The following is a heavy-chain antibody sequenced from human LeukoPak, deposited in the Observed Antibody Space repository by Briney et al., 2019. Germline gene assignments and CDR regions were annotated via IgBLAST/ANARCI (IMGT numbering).Heavy chain of an antibody. J-gene: IGHJ3*02. CDR3: ATLGLLADWFSFDAFDI. CDR1: GGTFSSYA. CDR2: IIPILGIA. Sequence: SVKVSCKASGGTFSSYAISWVRQAPGQGLEWMGRIIPILGIANYAQKFQGRVTITADKSTSTAYMELSSLRSEDTAVYYCATLGLLADWFSFDAFDIWGQGTMVTVSS. D-gene: IGHD3/OR15-3a*01. V-gene: IGHV1-69*04.